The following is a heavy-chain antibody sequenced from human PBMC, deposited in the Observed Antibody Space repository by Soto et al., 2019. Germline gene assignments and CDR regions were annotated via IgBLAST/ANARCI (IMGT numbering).Heavy chain of an antibody. V-gene: IGHV3-7*03. CDR2: IKQDGSEK. CDR1: GFTFSSYW. Sequence: EVQLVESGGGLVQPGGSLRLSCAASGFTFSSYWMSWVRQAPGKGLEWVANIKQDGSEKYYVDSVKGRFTISRDNAKNSLYLQMNSLRAEDTAVYYCARDLGPPAPFDGMDVWGQGTTVTVSS. J-gene: IGHJ6*02. CDR3: ARDLGPPAPFDGMDV.